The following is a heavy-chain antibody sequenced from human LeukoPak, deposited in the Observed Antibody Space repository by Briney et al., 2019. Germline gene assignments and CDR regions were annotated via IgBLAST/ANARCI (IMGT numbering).Heavy chain of an antibody. CDR1: RYTFTSYY. Sequence: ASVKVSRKASRYTFTSYYMHWVRQAPGKGRERMGIIKPSGSSTSYAQKFQCRITRTRDMCTSTVYMEMSRLRSEDTAVYYCASFSYSGSFLFDYWGQGTLVTVSS. CDR2: IKPSGSST. D-gene: IGHD1-26*01. V-gene: IGHV1-46*01. CDR3: ASFSYSGSFLFDY. J-gene: IGHJ4*02.